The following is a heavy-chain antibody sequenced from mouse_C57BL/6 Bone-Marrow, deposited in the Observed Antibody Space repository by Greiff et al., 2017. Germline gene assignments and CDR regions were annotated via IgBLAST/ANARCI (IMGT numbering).Heavy chain of an antibody. Sequence: VQLQQPGAELVKPGASVKLSCKASGYTFTSYWMHWVKQRPGQGLEWIGMIHPNSGSTNYNEKFKSKATLTVDKSSSTAYMQLSSLTSEDSAVYYCAKSEGSGSSRGFDYWGQGTTLTVSS. CDR1: GYTFTSYW. CDR2: IHPNSGST. D-gene: IGHD1-1*01. V-gene: IGHV1-64*01. CDR3: AKSEGSGSSRGFDY. J-gene: IGHJ2*01.